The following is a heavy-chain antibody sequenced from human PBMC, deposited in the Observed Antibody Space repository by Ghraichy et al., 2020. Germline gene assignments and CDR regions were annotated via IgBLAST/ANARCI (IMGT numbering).Heavy chain of an antibody. V-gene: IGHV4-38-2*02. D-gene: IGHD2-8*01. CDR2: IYHGGRT. J-gene: IGHJ4*01. Sequence: SETLSLTCSVSGFFLRTGHYWGWIRQPPGKGLEWIGSIYHGGRTHYNPSLKSDVTFSVNSSANQFSLRLRPVTAADTAVYYCARARDMYGVNREFDYWGHGRLVTVSA. CDR3: ARARDMYGVNREFDY. CDR1: GFFLRTGHY.